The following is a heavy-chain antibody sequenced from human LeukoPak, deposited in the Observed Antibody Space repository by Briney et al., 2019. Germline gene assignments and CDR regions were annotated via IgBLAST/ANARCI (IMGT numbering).Heavy chain of an antibody. CDR1: GGSISSYY. D-gene: IGHD3-22*01. CDR3: ARQRKGMIVVEPHFDY. CDR2: IYTSGST. V-gene: IGHV4-4*07. J-gene: IGHJ4*02. Sequence: PSETLSLTCTVSGGSISSYYWSWIRQPAGKGLEWIGRIYTSGSTNYNPSLKSRVTMSVDTSKNQFSLKLSSVTAADTAVYYCARQRKGMIVVEPHFDYWGQGTLVTVSS.